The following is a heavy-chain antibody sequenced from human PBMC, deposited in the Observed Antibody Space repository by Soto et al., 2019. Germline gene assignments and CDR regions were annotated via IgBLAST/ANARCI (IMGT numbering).Heavy chain of an antibody. Sequence: EVQLSESGGGLVQPGGSLRLSCAASGLTFSRADLSWVRQAPGKGLEWVSAISGSGGDIHYADSVKGRFTVSRDNPKNTLFLQMSSPRVEDTAIYYCATHSWDHWGQGTLVTVSS. V-gene: IGHV3-23*01. CDR3: ATHSWDH. CDR2: ISGSGGDI. J-gene: IGHJ4*02. CDR1: GLTFSRAD.